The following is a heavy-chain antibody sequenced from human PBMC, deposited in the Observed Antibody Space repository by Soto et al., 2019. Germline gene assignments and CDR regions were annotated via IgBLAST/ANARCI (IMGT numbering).Heavy chain of an antibody. CDR3: ARDYGAAAGTSLIWFDP. CDR1: GYVFTGYY. D-gene: IGHD6-13*01. Sequence: QVQLVQSGAEVKKPGASVKVSCKSSGYVFTGYYMHWVRQAPGQGLEWLGWINPISGDTKYAQKFQGWVTMTRDTSSNTVYMELTRLRSDDTAVYYCARDYGAAAGTSLIWFDPWGQGTLVTVSS. J-gene: IGHJ5*02. CDR2: INPISGDT. V-gene: IGHV1-2*04.